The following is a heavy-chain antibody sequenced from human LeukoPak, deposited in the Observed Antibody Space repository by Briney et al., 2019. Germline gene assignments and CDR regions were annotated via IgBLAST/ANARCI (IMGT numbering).Heavy chain of an antibody. CDR1: GGTFSSYA. V-gene: IGHV1-69*13. CDR2: IIPIFGTA. CDR3: ASLKNYYDSSGYLVTDAFDI. D-gene: IGHD3-22*01. J-gene: IGHJ3*02. Sequence: SVTVSCKASGGTFSSYAISWVRQAPGQGLEWMGGIIPIFGTANYAQKFQGRVTITADESTSTAYMELSSLKSDDTAVYYCASLKNYYDSSGYLVTDAFDIWGQGTMVTVSS.